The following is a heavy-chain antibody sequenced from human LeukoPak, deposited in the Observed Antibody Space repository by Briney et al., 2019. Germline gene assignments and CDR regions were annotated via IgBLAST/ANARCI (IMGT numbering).Heavy chain of an antibody. J-gene: IGHJ5*02. CDR1: GGSISSSSYY. V-gene: IGHV4-39*01. Sequence: SETLSLTCTVSGGSISSSSYYWGWIRQPPGKGLERIGSIYYSGSTYYNPSLKSRVTISVDTSKNQFSLKLSSVTAADTAVYYCAIFSGSYYDSSPNHWGQGTLVTVSS. CDR2: IYYSGST. D-gene: IGHD3-22*01. CDR3: AIFSGSYYDSSPNH.